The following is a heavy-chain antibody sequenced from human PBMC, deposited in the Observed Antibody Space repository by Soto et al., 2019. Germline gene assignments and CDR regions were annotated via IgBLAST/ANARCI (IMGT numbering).Heavy chain of an antibody. Sequence: QVTLKESGPVLVKPTETLTLTCIVSGFSLRDTKMGVTWIRQPPGKALEWLAHIFSKDERSYSTSLKSRLTISKDTFKSQVVLTMTNMDPVDTATYYCARASESYWDGARDYYGMDVWGQGTTVAVSS. CDR1: GFSLRDTKMG. CDR3: ARASESYWDGARDYYGMDV. J-gene: IGHJ6*02. D-gene: IGHD1-26*01. CDR2: IFSKDER. V-gene: IGHV2-26*01.